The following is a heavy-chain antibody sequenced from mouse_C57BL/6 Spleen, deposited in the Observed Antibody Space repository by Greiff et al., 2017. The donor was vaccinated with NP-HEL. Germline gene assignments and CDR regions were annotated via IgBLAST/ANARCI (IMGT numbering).Heavy chain of an antibody. D-gene: IGHD2-2*01. Sequence: QVQLQQPGAELVKPGASVKLSCKASGYTFTSYWMHWVKQRPGQGLEWIGMIHPNSGSTNYNEKFKSKATLTVDKSSSTAYMQLSSLTSEDSAVYYCARLLIYYGYDGFAYWGQGTLVTVSA. CDR2: IHPNSGST. V-gene: IGHV1-64*01. J-gene: IGHJ3*01. CDR1: GYTFTSYW. CDR3: ARLLIYYGYDGFAY.